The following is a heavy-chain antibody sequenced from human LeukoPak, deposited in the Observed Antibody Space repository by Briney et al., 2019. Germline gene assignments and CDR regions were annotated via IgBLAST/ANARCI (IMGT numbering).Heavy chain of an antibody. D-gene: IGHD6-13*01. V-gene: IGHV3-23*01. CDR2: ISGSGRST. J-gene: IGHJ4*02. CDR3: AKAIAATATGY. Sequence: HPGGSLRLSCAASGFTFSNYAMTWVRQAPGKGLEWVSDISGSGRSTYYADSVKGRFTVSRDNSKSTLYLQMNSLRAEDTAVCYCAKAIAATATGYWGQGTLVTVSS. CDR1: GFTFSNYA.